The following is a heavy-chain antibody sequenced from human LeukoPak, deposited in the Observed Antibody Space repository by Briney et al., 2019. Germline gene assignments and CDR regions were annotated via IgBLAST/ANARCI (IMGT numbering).Heavy chain of an antibody. CDR2: IKSNADGGTT. Sequence: GGSLRLSCAASGFTFSSTWMHWVRQAPGKGLEWVGRIKSNADGGTTDYAAPMKGRFTISRDDSKNTLYLQMNILKTEDTAVYYCTRIYYDSSGPDYWGQGTLVTVSS. D-gene: IGHD3-22*01. J-gene: IGHJ4*02. CDR3: TRIYYDSSGPDY. V-gene: IGHV3-15*01. CDR1: GFTFSSTW.